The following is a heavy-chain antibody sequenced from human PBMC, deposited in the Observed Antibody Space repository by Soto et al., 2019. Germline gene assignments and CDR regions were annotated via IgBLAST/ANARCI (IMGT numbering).Heavy chain of an antibody. D-gene: IGHD3-3*01. J-gene: IGHJ4*02. CDR1: GGSFSGYY. V-gene: IGHV4-34*01. Sequence: KTSETLSLTCAVYGGSFSGYYWSWIRQPPGKGLEWIGEINHSGSTNYNPSLKSRVTISVDTSKNQFSLKLSSVTAADTAVYYCASSRSGYYNTLGRLFDYWGQGTLVTVSS. CDR2: INHSGST. CDR3: ASSRSGYYNTLGRLFDY.